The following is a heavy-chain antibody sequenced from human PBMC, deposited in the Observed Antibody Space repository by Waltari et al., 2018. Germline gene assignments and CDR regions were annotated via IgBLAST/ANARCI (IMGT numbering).Heavy chain of an antibody. J-gene: IGHJ6*03. V-gene: IGHV4-4*07. D-gene: IGHD2-2*01. CDR2: IYTSGST. CDR1: GGSISSYY. Sequence: QVQLQESGPGLVKPSETLSLTCTVSGGSISSYYWSWIRQPAGKGLEWIGRIYTSGSTNYNPSLKSRVNMSVDTSKNQFSLKLSSVTAADTAVYYCAGHCSSTSCYYYYYYMDVWGKGTTVTVSS. CDR3: AGHCSSTSCYYYYYYMDV.